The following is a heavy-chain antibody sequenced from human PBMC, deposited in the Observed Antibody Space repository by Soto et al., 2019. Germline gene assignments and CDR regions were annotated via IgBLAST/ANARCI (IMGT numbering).Heavy chain of an antibody. CDR3: ARGHCSGGSCYTDALDI. Sequence: SETLSLTCTVSGGSISSYYSSWIRQPPGKGLEWIGYIYYSGSTYYNPSLKSRVTISVDTSKNQFSLKLSSVTAADTAVYYCARGHCSGGSCYTDALDIWGQGILVTVSS. V-gene: IGHV4-59*12. D-gene: IGHD2-15*01. CDR1: GGSISSYY. J-gene: IGHJ3*02. CDR2: IYYSGST.